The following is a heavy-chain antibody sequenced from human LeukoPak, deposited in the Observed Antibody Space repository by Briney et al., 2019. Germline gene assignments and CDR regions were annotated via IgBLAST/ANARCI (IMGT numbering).Heavy chain of an antibody. CDR3: ARAVVPAASYFDY. Sequence: SETQSLTCTVSGGSVSSGSYYWSWIRQPPGKGLEWIGYIYYSGSTNYNPSLKSRVTISVDTSKNQFSLKLSSVTAADTAVYYCARAVVPAASYFDYWGQGTLVTVSS. V-gene: IGHV4-61*01. J-gene: IGHJ4*02. D-gene: IGHD2-2*01. CDR1: GGSVSSGSYY. CDR2: IYYSGST.